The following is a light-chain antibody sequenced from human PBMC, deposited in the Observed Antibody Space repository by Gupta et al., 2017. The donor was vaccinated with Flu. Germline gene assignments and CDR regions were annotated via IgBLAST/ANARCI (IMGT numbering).Light chain of an antibody. Sequence: SSYIGSYDVYWYHQLPGTTPTHLIISDNQQPPWVPYRFSGSKSCTSASPAIIALRYEDEADYYCSAWDDSLSGHWVFGGGTKLTVL. CDR1: SSYIGSYD. V-gene: IGLV1-47*02. CDR2: SDN. CDR3: SAWDDSLSGHWV. J-gene: IGLJ3*02.